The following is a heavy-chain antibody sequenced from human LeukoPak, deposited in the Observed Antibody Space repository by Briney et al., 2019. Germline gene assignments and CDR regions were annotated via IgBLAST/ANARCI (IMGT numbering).Heavy chain of an antibody. V-gene: IGHV3-7*03. J-gene: IGHJ4*02. Sequence: GGSLRLSCAASGFTFSSYWMSWVRQAPGKGLEWVSNINKDGGEKYYVDSVKGRFTISRDNAKNSLYLQMNSLRADDTAVYYCVKDSPPRYSGSPPAYWGQGTLVTVSS. CDR3: VKDSPPRYSGSPPAY. D-gene: IGHD1-26*01. CDR1: GFTFSSYW. CDR2: INKDGGEK.